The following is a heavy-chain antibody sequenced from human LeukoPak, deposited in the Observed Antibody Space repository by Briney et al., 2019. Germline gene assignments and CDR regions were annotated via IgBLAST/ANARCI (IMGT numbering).Heavy chain of an antibody. CDR1: GFTFSNAW. CDR3: TTGITMIVVAYDAFDI. V-gene: IGHV3-15*01. D-gene: IGHD3-22*01. J-gene: IGHJ3*02. Sequence: GGSLRLSCAASGFTFSNAWMSWVRQAPGKGLEWVGRIKSRTDGGTTDYAAPVKGRFTISRDDSKNTLYLQMNSLKTEDTAVYYFTTGITMIVVAYDAFDIWGQGTMVTVSS. CDR2: IKSRTDGGTT.